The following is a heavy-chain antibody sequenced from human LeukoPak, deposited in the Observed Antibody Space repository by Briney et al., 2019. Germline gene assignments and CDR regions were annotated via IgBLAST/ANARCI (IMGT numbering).Heavy chain of an antibody. J-gene: IGHJ4*02. V-gene: IGHV4-39*07. CDR2: IYYSGST. CDR1: GGSISNSTYY. Sequence: SETLSLTCTVSGGSISNSTYYWGWIRQPPGKGLEWIGSIYYSGSTYYSPALKTRVTISVDTAKNQFSLKLSSVTAADAAVYFCARSATLRPNFDCWGQGTLVTVSS. CDR3: ARSATLRPNFDC. D-gene: IGHD2-15*01.